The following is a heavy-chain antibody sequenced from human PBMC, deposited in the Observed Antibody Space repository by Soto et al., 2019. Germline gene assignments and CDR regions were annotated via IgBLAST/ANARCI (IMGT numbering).Heavy chain of an antibody. D-gene: IGHD2-21*01. CDR3: ARERGLSSIPQRDFDL. Sequence: EERLSESGGGLIQPGGSLRLSCAASGFRFSRYALSWVRQAPGKGLEWVSESSSDGGRTSYPASVRGRFIISRDRSKETLYLQMITVRLEDTAVYFCARERGLSSIPQRDFDLGGRGTLVTVSS. V-gene: IGHV3-23*01. CDR2: SSSDGGRT. J-gene: IGHJ2*01. CDR1: GFRFSRYA.